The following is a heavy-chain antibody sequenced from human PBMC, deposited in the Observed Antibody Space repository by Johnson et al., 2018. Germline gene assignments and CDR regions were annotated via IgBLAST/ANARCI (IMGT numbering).Heavy chain of an antibody. D-gene: IGHD1-14*01. V-gene: IGHV3-9*01. CDR2: MSWNTGSI. CDR3: AKSFRITPDGFDI. Sequence: VQSGRSLRLSCAASGFTFDNYAIHWVRQAPGKGLEWVSGMSWNTGSIDYADSVKGRFTISRDNSNNTLYLQIKSLRAEDTAVYFCAKSFRITPDGFDIWGQGTMVTVSS. J-gene: IGHJ3*02. CDR1: GFTFDNYA.